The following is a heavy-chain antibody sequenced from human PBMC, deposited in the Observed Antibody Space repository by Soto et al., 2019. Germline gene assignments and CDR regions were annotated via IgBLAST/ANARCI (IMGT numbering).Heavy chain of an antibody. J-gene: IGHJ5*02. CDR3: ARGPNIVVVVAATNRFDP. CDR1: GYTFTSYY. D-gene: IGHD2-15*01. CDR2: INPSGGST. Sequence: GASVKVSCKASGYTFTSYYMHWVRQAPGQGLEWMGIINPSGGSTSYAQKFQGRVTMTRDTSTSTVYMELSSLGSEDTAVYYCARGPNIVVVVAATNRFDPWGQGTLVTVSS. V-gene: IGHV1-46*03.